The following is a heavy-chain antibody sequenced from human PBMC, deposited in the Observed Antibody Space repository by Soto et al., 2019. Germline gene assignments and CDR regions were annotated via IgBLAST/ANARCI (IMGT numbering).Heavy chain of an antibody. CDR3: ARGNWNSNYYYYMDV. D-gene: IGHD1-7*01. V-gene: IGHV4-39*01. Sequence: PSETLSLTCTVSGGSISSSSYYWGWIRQPPGRGLEWIGSIYYSGSTYYNPSLKSRVTISVDTSKNQFSLKLSSVTAADTAVYYCARGNWNSNYYYYMDVWGEGTTVT. CDR1: GGSISSSSYY. J-gene: IGHJ6*03. CDR2: IYYSGST.